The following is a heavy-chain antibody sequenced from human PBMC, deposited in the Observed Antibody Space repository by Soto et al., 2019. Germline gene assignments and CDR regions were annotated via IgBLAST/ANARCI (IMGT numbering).Heavy chain of an antibody. CDR3: ARDGGRHSGGIDY. D-gene: IGHD1-26*01. V-gene: IGHV1-69*01. CDR1: GGTFSSYS. J-gene: IGHJ4*02. Sequence: QVQLVQSGAEVKKPGSSVKVSCKASGGTFSSYSINCLRQAPGQGLEWMGEIIPIFGTANYAQKFQGRVTITADESTSTAYMELSSLRSEDTAVYYCARDGGRHSGGIDYWGQGTLVTVSS. CDR2: IIPIFGTA.